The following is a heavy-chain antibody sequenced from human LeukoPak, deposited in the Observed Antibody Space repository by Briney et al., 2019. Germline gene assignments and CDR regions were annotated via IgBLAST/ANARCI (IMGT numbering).Heavy chain of an antibody. Sequence: PSETLSLTCTVSGGSISSSSYYWGWIRQPPGKGLEWIGSIYYSGSTYYNPSLKSRVTISMDTSKNQFSLKLSSVTAADTAVYYCARSRSCSGYYKDYFDYWGQGTLVTVSS. CDR1: GGSISSSSYY. CDR3: ARSRSCSGYYKDYFDY. V-gene: IGHV4-39*01. CDR2: IYYSGST. J-gene: IGHJ4*02. D-gene: IGHD3-3*01.